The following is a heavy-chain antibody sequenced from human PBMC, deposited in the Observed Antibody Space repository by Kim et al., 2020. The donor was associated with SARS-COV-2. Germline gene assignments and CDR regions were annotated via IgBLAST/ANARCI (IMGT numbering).Heavy chain of an antibody. D-gene: IGHD3-3*01. CDR2: IYYSGST. CDR3: ARVGGFWSGYYYFDY. J-gene: IGHJ4*02. V-gene: IGHV4-31*03. Sequence: SETLSLTCTVSGGSISSGGYYWSWIRQHPGKGLEWIGYIYYSGSTYYNPSLKSRVTISVDTSKNQFSLKLSSVTAADTAVYYCARVGGFWSGYYYFDYWGQGTLVTVSS. CDR1: GGSISSGGYY.